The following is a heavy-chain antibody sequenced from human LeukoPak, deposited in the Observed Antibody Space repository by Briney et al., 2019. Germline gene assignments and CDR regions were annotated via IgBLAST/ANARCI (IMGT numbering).Heavy chain of an antibody. CDR3: VASPDTAMDYYFDY. D-gene: IGHD5-18*01. CDR2: IYYSGST. V-gene: IGHV4-59*01. CDR1: GGSISSYY. Sequence: PSETLSLTCTVSGGSISSYYWSWIRQPPGKGLEWIGYIYYSGSTNYNPSLKSRVTISVDTSKNQFSLKLSSVTAADTAVYYCVASPDTAMDYYFDYWGQGTLVTVSS. J-gene: IGHJ4*02.